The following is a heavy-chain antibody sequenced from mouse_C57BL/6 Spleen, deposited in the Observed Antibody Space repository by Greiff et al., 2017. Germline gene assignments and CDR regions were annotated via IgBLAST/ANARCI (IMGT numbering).Heavy chain of an antibody. CDR1: GYTFTSYW. Sequence: QVQLKQPGAELVKPGASVKLSCKASGYTFTSYWMHWVKQRPGRGLEWIGRIDPNSGGTKYNEKFKSKATLTVDKPSSTAYMQLSSLAAEDAAVYDCGSGSGWFAYWGQGTLVTVSA. CDR2: IDPNSGGT. J-gene: IGHJ3*01. V-gene: IGHV1-72*01. CDR3: GSGSGWFAY.